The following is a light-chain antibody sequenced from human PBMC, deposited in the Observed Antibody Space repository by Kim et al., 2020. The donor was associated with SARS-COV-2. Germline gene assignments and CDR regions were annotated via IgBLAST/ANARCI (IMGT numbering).Light chain of an antibody. CDR2: YDS. J-gene: IGLJ3*02. V-gene: IGLV3-21*04. CDR1: NIGGKS. CDR3: QVWDSSSLWV. Sequence: VAQGKTDRSTGGGNNIGGKSVNWYQQKPGQAPVLVIYYDSDRHSGIPERLSGSNSGNTATLTISRVEAGDEADYYCQVWDSSSLWVFGGGTQLNVL.